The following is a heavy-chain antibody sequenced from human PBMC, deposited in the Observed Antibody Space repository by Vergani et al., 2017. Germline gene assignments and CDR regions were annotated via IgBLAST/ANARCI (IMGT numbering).Heavy chain of an antibody. D-gene: IGHD6-25*01. Sequence: QVQLVQSGAEVKKPGSSVKVSCKASGGTFSSYAISWVRQAPGQGLEWMGRIIPILGIANYAQKFQGRVTITADKSTSTAYMELSSLRSEDTAVYYCARDSVQAAPFDYWGQGTLVTVSS. CDR2: IIPILGIA. CDR3: ARDSVQAAPFDY. CDR1: GGTFSSYA. V-gene: IGHV1-69*04. J-gene: IGHJ4*02.